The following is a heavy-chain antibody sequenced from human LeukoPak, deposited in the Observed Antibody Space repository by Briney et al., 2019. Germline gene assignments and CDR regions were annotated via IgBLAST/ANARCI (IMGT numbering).Heavy chain of an antibody. Sequence: EESLKISCKGSGYSFTSYWIGWVRQMPGKGLEWMGIIYPGDSDTRYSPSFQGQVTISADKSISTAYLQWSSLKASDTAMYYCARQGYSSGWYGSNWFDPWGQGTLVTVSS. V-gene: IGHV5-51*01. D-gene: IGHD6-19*01. J-gene: IGHJ5*02. CDR3: ARQGYSSGWYGSNWFDP. CDR2: IYPGDSDT. CDR1: GYSFTSYW.